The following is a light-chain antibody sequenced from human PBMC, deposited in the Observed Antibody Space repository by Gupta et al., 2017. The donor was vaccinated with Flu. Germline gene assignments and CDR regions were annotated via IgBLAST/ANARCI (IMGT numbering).Light chain of an antibody. J-gene: IGLJ3*02. CDR1: TGAVTSGYS. CDR2: STD. V-gene: IGLV7-43*01. CDR3: LRYYGGARV. Sequence: VVPQPPSLPVSPGGTVTLTCASSTGAVTSGYSPNWGQQKPGQAPRTLIYSTDIKHAWTPARFSGSRRGGKAALTLPDVQPEDEDEYYCLRYYGGARVFGGGTKLTVL.